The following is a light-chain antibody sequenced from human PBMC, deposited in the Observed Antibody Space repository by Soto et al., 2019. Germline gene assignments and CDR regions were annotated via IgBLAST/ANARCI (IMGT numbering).Light chain of an antibody. V-gene: IGLV2-11*01. CDR2: DVS. Sequence: QSALTQPPSVSGSPGQSVTNSCTGTSSDIGGYNYVSWYQQLPGKAPKLMIYDVSKRPSGVPDRFSGSNSGNTASLTISGLQAEDEADYYCCSYAGTTHVFGTATKVTVL. CDR1: SSDIGGYNY. CDR3: CSYAGTTHV. J-gene: IGLJ1*01.